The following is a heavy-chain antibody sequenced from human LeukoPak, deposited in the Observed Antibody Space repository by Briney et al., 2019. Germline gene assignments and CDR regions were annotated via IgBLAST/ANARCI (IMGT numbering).Heavy chain of an antibody. CDR2: INHSGST. D-gene: IGHD2-2*01. V-gene: IGHV4-34*01. CDR1: GGSFSGYY. J-gene: IGHJ6*03. Sequence: SETLSLTCAVYGGSFSGYYWSWIRQPPGKGLEWIGEINHSGSTNYNPSLKSRVTISVDTSKNQFSLKLSSVTAADTAVYYCARHRHCSSASCKRYYYMDVWGRGTTVTVSS. CDR3: ARHRHCSSASCKRYYYMDV.